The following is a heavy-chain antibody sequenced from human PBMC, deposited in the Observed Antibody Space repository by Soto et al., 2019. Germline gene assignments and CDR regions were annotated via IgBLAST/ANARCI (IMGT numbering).Heavy chain of an antibody. D-gene: IGHD4-17*01. J-gene: IGHJ6*02. Sequence: PXETLTLTFTVAGSSISSSNYYWGWIRQPPGMGLEWIGTMYYSGRTYYNPSLKSRVTTSVDTSKNQFSLKLSAVTATDTAVYYCARHGNTVTTGYYYGMDVSGQGTTVTVSS. CDR2: MYYSGRT. CDR3: ARHGNTVTTGYYYGMDV. CDR1: GSSISSSNYY. V-gene: IGHV4-39*01.